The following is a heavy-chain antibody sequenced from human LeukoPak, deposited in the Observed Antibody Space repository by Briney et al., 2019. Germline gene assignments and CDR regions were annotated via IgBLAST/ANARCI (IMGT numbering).Heavy chain of an antibody. V-gene: IGHV4-34*01. J-gene: IGHJ4*02. CDR1: GGSLSVNY. CDR2: INHSGST. Sequence: PSETLSLTCAVYGGSLSVNYWNWIRQPPGKGLEWIGEINHSGSTNYNPSLKSRVTISVDASKNQFSLNLSSMTAADTAVYYCTRCGDGYNYHDHWGQGTLVTVSS. CDR3: TRCGDGYNYHDH. D-gene: IGHD5-24*01.